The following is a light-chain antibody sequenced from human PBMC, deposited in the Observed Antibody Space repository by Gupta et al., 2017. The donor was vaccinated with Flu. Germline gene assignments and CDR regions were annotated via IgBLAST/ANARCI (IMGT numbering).Light chain of an antibody. CDR1: QSVSDW. CDR2: KAS. J-gene: IGKJ2*01. CDR3: QEYSTDLNI. V-gene: IGKV1-5*03. Sequence: DIEMTPSPSTLSASVGDSVTFTCRASQSVSDWLAWYQQKPGKAPRLLIYKASTLQLGVPSRFSGGGSGTEFTLTISSLQPDDFATDYCQEYSTDLNIFGQGTKLEI.